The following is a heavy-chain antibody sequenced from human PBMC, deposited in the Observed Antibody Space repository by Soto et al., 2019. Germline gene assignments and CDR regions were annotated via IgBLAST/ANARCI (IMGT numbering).Heavy chain of an antibody. D-gene: IGHD2-2*01. J-gene: IGHJ4*02. Sequence: GGSLRHSCAASGGSRSNYGMRWVRQATGKGLEWVAVIWHDGSIQQYADSVKGRFTISRDNSKNTLSLQMNSLRAEDTAMYYCATDKSSSPFDYWGPGTLVTVSS. CDR3: ATDKSSSPFDY. V-gene: IGHV3-33*01. CDR1: GGSRSNYG. CDR2: IWHDGSIQ.